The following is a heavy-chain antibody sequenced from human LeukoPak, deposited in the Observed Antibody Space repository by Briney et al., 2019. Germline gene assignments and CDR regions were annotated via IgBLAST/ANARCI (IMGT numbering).Heavy chain of an antibody. CDR2: INWNGGST. CDR1: GFTFSSYA. D-gene: IGHD6-19*01. CDR3: ARGYSSGWHPYYFDY. V-gene: IGHV3-20*01. Sequence: GGSLRLSCAASGFTFSSYAMSWVRHAPGKGLEWVSGINWNGGSTGYADSVKGRFTISRDNAKNSLYLQMNSLRAEDTALYHCARGYSSGWHPYYFDYWGQGTLVTVSS. J-gene: IGHJ4*02.